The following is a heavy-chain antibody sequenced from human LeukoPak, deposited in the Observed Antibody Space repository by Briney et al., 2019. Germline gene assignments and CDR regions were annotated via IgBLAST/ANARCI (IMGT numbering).Heavy chain of an antibody. CDR3: ARLPDPYSYGDY. Sequence: GGSLRLSCAASGFTFSSYSMNWVRQAPGKGLEWVSSISSSSSYIYYADSVKGRFTISRDNAKNSLYLRMNSLRAEDAAVYYCARLPDPYSYGDYWGQGTLVTVSS. V-gene: IGHV3-21*01. D-gene: IGHD5-18*01. CDR2: ISSSSSYI. J-gene: IGHJ4*02. CDR1: GFTFSSYS.